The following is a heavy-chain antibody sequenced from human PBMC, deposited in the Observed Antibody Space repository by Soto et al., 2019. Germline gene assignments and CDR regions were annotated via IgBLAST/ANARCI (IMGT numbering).Heavy chain of an antibody. CDR3: AKDPLRYSSGWYLIGFGP. D-gene: IGHD6-19*01. CDR2: ISGSGGSA. J-gene: IGHJ5*02. CDR1: GFTFSGYA. V-gene: IGHV3-23*01. Sequence: PGGSLRLSCAASGFTFSGYAMSWVRQAPGKGLEWVSAISGSGGSAYYADSVKGRFTISRDNSKNTLYLQMNSLRAGDTAVYYCAKDPLRYSSGWYLIGFGPWGQGTLVAVSS.